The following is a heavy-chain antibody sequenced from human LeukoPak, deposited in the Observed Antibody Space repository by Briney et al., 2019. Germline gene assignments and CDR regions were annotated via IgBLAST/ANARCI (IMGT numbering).Heavy chain of an antibody. J-gene: IGHJ4*02. D-gene: IGHD3-16*02. Sequence: GASVKVSCKASGYTFTSYGISWVRQAPGQGLEWMGWISAYNGNTNYAQKLQGRVTMTTDTSTSTAYMELRSLRSDDTAVYYCAREGYDYVWGSYRHYFDYWGQGTLVTVSS. V-gene: IGHV1-18*01. CDR2: ISAYNGNT. CDR3: AREGYDYVWGSYRHYFDY. CDR1: GYTFTSYG.